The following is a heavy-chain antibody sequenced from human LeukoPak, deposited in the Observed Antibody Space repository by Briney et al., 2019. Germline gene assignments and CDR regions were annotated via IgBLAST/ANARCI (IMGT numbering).Heavy chain of an antibody. V-gene: IGHV4-30-4*08. D-gene: IGHD1-26*01. J-gene: IGHJ4*02. CDR1: GGSISSGDYY. CDR2: IYYSGST. Sequence: SETLSLTCTVSGGSISSGDYYWSWIRQPPGKGLEWIGYIYYSGSTYYNPSLKSRVTISVDTSKNQFSLKLSSVTAADTAVYYCARGASVGATMDYWGQGTLVTVSS. CDR3: ARGASVGATMDY.